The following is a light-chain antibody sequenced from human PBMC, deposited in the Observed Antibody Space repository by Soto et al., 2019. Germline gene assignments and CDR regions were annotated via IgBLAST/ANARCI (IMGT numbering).Light chain of an antibody. CDR1: QSVTNNY. Sequence: EIVLTQSPGTLSLSPGERATLSCRASQSVTNNYLAWYQHKPGQAPRCLLYGAAIRSTGIPDRFSGSGSGSDFPLPINTLNPEHFTQYYCQQYGPSLTFGQGAKLQIK. CDR3: QQYGPSLT. V-gene: IGKV3-20*01. J-gene: IGKJ2*01. CDR2: GAA.